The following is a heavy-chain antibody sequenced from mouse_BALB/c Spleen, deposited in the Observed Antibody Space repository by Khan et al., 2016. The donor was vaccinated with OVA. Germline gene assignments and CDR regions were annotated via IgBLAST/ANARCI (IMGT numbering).Heavy chain of an antibody. CDR1: GYTFTTYW. J-gene: IGHJ3*01. CDR2: INPSTGYT. V-gene: IGHV1-7*01. CDR3: AREGYRYASWFAY. D-gene: IGHD2-14*01. Sequence: QVRLQQSGAELAKPGASVKMSCKASGYTFTTYWIHWIEQRPGQGLEWIGYINPSTGYTEYNQKFKDRATLTADKSSSTAYMQLISLTSEDSAVYYGAREGYRYASWFAYWGQGTLVTVSA.